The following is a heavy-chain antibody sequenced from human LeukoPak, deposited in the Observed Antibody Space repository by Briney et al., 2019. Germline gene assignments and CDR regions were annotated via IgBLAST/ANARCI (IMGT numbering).Heavy chain of an antibody. V-gene: IGHV4-39*07. CDR1: GGSISTSNYY. CDR3: ARDVVAAAGTWDY. J-gene: IGHJ4*02. Sequence: SETLSLTCTVSGGSISTSNYYWGWIRQPPGKGLEWIGNIFYSGSTYYSPSLKSRVTISLDTSRNQFSLKLSSVTAADTAVYYCARDVVAAAGTWDYWGQGTLVTVSS. CDR2: IFYSGST. D-gene: IGHD6-13*01.